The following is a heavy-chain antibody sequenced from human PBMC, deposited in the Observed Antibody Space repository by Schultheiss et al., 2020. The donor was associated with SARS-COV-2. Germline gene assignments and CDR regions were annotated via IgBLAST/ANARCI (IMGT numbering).Heavy chain of an antibody. CDR2: INPNSGGT. J-gene: IGHJ3*02. CDR3: ARVNWGPEGAFDI. Sequence: ASVKVSCKASGYTFTGYYMHWVRQAPEQGLEWMGRINPNSGGTNYAQKFQGRVTMTRDTSITTAYMELSSLRSDDTAVYYCARVNWGPEGAFDIWGQGTMVTVSS. CDR1: GYTFTGYY. V-gene: IGHV1-2*06. D-gene: IGHD7-27*01.